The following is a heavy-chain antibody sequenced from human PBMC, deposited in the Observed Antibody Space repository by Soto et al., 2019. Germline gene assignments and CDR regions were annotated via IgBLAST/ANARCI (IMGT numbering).Heavy chain of an antibody. D-gene: IGHD2-21*01. CDR1: GGSISTSSYY. J-gene: IGHJ3*01. V-gene: IGHV4-39*01. CDR3: ARHTFCGAGDTCYAFDF. CDR2: IYYSGSA. Sequence: SETLSLTCSVSGGSISTSSYYWGWIRQAPGKGLEWIGSIYYSGSASYNPSLRSRVTMSVDTSRNRFSLRLSSVTAADTAVYHCARHTFCGAGDTCYAFDFWGQGTMVTVSS.